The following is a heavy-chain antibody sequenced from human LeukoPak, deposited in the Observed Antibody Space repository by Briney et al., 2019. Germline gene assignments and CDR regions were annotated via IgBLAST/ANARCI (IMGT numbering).Heavy chain of an antibody. Sequence: GGSLRLSCAASGFTFSSYEMNWVRQAPGKGLVWVSGIIPSGHTTYYADSVRGRFTISRDNSRNTVYLQMNSLRAEDTAVYYCAKDDRWLQFCCWGQGTLVTVSA. CDR2: IIPSGHTT. D-gene: IGHD5-24*01. CDR3: AKDDRWLQFCC. V-gene: IGHV3-23*01. J-gene: IGHJ4*02. CDR1: GFTFSSYE.